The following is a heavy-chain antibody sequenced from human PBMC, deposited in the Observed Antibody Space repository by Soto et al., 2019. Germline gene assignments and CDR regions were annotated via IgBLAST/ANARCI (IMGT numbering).Heavy chain of an antibody. Sequence: GGSLRLSCAASGFTFSSYSMNWVRQAPGKGLEWVSYISSSSTIYYADSVKGRFTISRDNAKNSLYLQMNSLRAEDTAVYYCARDGLTTVTKGWFDPWGQGTLVTVSS. V-gene: IGHV3-48*04. CDR2: ISSSSTI. CDR1: GFTFSSYS. D-gene: IGHD4-4*01. CDR3: ARDGLTTVTKGWFDP. J-gene: IGHJ5*02.